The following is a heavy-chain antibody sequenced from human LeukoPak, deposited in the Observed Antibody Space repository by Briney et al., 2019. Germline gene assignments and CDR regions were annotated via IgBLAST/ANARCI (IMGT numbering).Heavy chain of an antibody. CDR2: IYHSGDTTFT. V-gene: IGHV4/OR15-8*01. CDR1: GDSITSSNW. J-gene: IGHJ5*02. D-gene: IGHD4-17*01. CDR3: ARAHDYDDYVSSWFDP. Sequence: SETLSLTCDVSGDSITSSNWWSWVRQPPGKGLEWIGEIYHSGDTTFTNFNPSLKSRVTISVDKSRNQFSLKVISVTAADTAVYYCARAHDYDDYVSSWFDPWGPGTLVTVST.